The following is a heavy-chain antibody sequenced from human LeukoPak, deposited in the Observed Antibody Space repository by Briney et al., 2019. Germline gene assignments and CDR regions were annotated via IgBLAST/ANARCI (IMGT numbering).Heavy chain of an antibody. CDR3: AREAFNYGDHYFDY. V-gene: IGHV3-30-3*01. J-gene: IGHJ4*02. Sequence: GGSLRLSCAASGFTFSSYAMHWVRQAPGKGLEWVAVISYDGSNKYYADSVKGRFTISRDNAKNTLYLQMNSLRAEDTAVYHCAREAFNYGDHYFDYWGQGTLVTVSS. D-gene: IGHD4-17*01. CDR1: GFTFSSYA. CDR2: ISYDGSNK.